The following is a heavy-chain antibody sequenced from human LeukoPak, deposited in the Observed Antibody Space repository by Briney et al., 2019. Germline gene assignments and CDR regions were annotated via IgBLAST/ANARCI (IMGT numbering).Heavy chain of an antibody. CDR1: GYTFTIYG. V-gene: IGHV1-18*01. CDR3: ARSFVPYDSNFWYGFDP. CDR2: ISAYNGNT. Sequence: ASVTVSFTASGYTFTIYGISWVRQAPGQGQEWMGWISAYNGNTNYEQKLQGRVTMTTDTSTSTSYMELRSLRSDDTAVYYCARSFVPYDSNFWYGFDPWGQGTLVTVSS. D-gene: IGHD6-13*01. J-gene: IGHJ5*02.